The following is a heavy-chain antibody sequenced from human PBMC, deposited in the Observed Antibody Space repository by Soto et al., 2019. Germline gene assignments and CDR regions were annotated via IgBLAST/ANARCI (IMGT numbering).Heavy chain of an antibody. CDR3: ARAPHCSSTSCYYWFDP. Sequence: GPSVKVSCTASGYTFTIYYMHWVRQAPGQGLEWMGIINPSGGNTGYAQKFQGRVTMTRNTSISTAYMELSSLRSEDTAVYYCARAPHCSSTSCYYWFDPWGQGTLVTVSS. V-gene: IGHV1-46*01. J-gene: IGHJ5*02. CDR2: INPSGGNT. CDR1: GYTFTIYY. D-gene: IGHD2-2*01.